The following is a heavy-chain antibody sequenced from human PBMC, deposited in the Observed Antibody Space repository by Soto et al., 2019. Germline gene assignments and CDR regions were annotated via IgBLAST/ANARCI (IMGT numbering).Heavy chain of an antibody. D-gene: IGHD4-17*01. V-gene: IGHV3-21*01. CDR1: GFTFSSYS. Sequence: GGSLRLSCAASGFTFSSYSMNWVRQAPGKGLEWVSSISSSSYIYYADSVKGRFTISRDNAKNSLYLQMNSLRAEDTAVYYCARDGTTVTSVLDYWGQGTLVTVSS. CDR3: ARDGTTVTSVLDY. CDR2: ISSSSYI. J-gene: IGHJ4*02.